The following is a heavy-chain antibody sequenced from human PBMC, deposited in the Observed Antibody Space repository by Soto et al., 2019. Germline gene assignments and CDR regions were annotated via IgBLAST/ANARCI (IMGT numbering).Heavy chain of an antibody. V-gene: IGHV4-31*03. J-gene: IGHJ4*02. CDR2: ISYSGST. D-gene: IGHD3-3*01. CDR1: GGSISSGSFY. CDR3: ARGVVITQVDY. Sequence: SETLSLTCTVSGGSISSGSFYWNWIRQHPGKGLEWIGCISYSGSTYYNPSLKSRATISVDTSKNQFSLNLSSVTAADTAVYFCARGVVITQVDYWGQGTQVTVSS.